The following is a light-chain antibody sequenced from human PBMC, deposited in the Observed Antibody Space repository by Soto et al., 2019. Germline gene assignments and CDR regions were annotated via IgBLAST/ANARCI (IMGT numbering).Light chain of an antibody. CDR1: ESVTSS. CDR3: QQLNSYPLT. J-gene: IGKJ4*01. Sequence: EIVMTQSPATLSVSPGDRATLSCRASESVTSSLAWYQQKPGQPPRLLIYAASTRATDVPARFSGGGSETEFTLTISCLQSEDFATYYCQQLNSYPLTFGGGTKVDIK. CDR2: AAS. V-gene: IGKV3-15*01.